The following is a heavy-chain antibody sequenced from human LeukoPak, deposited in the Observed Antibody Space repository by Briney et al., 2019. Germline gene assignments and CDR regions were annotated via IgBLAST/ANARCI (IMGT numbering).Heavy chain of an antibody. Sequence: PSETLSLTCAVYGGSFSGYYWSWIRQPPGKGLEWIGEINHSGITNYNPSLKSRVTISVDTSKNQFSLKLSYVTAADTAVYSCARHVARAFDIWGQGTMVTVSS. CDR1: GGSFSGYY. V-gene: IGHV4-34*01. CDR2: INHSGIT. J-gene: IGHJ3*02. CDR3: ARHVARAFDI.